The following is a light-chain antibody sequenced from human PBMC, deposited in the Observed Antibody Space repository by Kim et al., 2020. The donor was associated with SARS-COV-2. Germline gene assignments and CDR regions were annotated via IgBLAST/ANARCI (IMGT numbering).Light chain of an antibody. CDR1: NIGSKS. CDR2: YDS. V-gene: IGLV3-21*04. Sequence: APVKTARITCGGNNIGSKSVHWYQQKPGQAPVLVIYYDSDRPSGIPERFSGSNSGNTATLTISSVEAVDEADYYCQVWDSSSDHPVFGAGTKVTVL. CDR3: QVWDSSSDHPV. J-gene: IGLJ1*01.